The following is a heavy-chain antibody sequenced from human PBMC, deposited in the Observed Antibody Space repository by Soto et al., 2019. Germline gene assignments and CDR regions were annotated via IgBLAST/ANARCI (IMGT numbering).Heavy chain of an antibody. CDR3: AREIPQNGYYCYGMAV. CDR1: GGSISSGDYY. Sequence: SETLSLTCTVSGGSISSGDYYWSWIRQPPGKGLEWIGYIYYSGSTYYNPSLKSRVTISVDTSKNQFSLKLSSVTAADTAVYYCAREIPQNGYYCYGMAVWGQRTTVTASS. V-gene: IGHV4-30-4*01. CDR2: IYYSGST. J-gene: IGHJ6*02.